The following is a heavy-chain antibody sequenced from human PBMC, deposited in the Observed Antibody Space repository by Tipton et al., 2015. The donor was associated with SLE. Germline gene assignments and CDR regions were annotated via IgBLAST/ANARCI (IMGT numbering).Heavy chain of an antibody. Sequence: TLSLTCTVSGGPISSSSYYWGWIRQPPGKGLEWIGYIYYSGSTNYNPSLKSRVTISVDTSKNQFSLKLSSVTAADTAVYYCARDRRSAAGNHWYFDLWGRGTLVTVSS. CDR2: IYYSGST. CDR3: ARDRRSAAGNHWYFDL. V-gene: IGHV4-61*01. J-gene: IGHJ2*01. CDR1: GGPISSSSYY. D-gene: IGHD6-13*01.